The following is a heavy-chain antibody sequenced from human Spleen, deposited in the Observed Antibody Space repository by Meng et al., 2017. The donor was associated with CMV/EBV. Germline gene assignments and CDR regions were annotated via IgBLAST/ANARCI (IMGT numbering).Heavy chain of an antibody. D-gene: IGHD4-23*01. CDR3: ARADGNSLDYYYGMDV. CDR2: TSSSASVI. V-gene: IGHV3-48*03. Sequence: GESLKISCVASGLTFNDYEMNWVRQAPGKGLEWISYTSSSASVIYYADSVKGRFTISRDNAKNSLYLQMNSLRAEDTAVYYCARADGNSLDYYYGMDVWGQGTTVTVSS. CDR1: GLTFNDYE. J-gene: IGHJ6*02.